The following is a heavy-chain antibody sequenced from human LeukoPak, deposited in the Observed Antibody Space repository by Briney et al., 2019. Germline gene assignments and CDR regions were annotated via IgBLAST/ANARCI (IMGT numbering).Heavy chain of an antibody. V-gene: IGHV3-23*01. CDR3: AKEEWLGKMNYFDS. D-gene: IGHD3-3*01. CDR1: GFTFSNYA. J-gene: IGHJ4*02. Sequence: GGSLRLSCAASGFTFSNYAMSWVRQAPGKGLEWVSGISGSGATTYYAASVKGRFTISRDNSKNTLSLQMNSLRVEDTAVYYCAKEEWLGKMNYFDSWGQGILVTVSS. CDR2: ISGSGATT.